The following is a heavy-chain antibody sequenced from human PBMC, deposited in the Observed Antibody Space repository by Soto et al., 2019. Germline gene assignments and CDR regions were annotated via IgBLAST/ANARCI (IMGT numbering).Heavy chain of an antibody. Sequence: QLQLQESGPGLVKPSETLSLTCTVSGGSISSSSYYWGWIRQPPGKGLEWIGSIYYSGSTYYNPSLKSRVTISVDTSKNQFSLKLSSVTAADTAVYYCARGPRLMVRGVMYYYYGMDVWGQGTTVTVSS. CDR3: ARGPRLMVRGVMYYYYGMDV. J-gene: IGHJ6*02. D-gene: IGHD3-10*01. CDR1: GGSISSSSYY. CDR2: IYYSGST. V-gene: IGHV4-39*01.